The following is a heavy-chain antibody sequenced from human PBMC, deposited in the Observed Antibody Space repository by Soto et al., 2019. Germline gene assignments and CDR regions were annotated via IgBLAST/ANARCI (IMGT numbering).Heavy chain of an antibody. V-gene: IGHV1-69*13. CDR2: IIPIFGTA. Sequence: SVKVSCKASGGTFSSYAISWVRQAPGQGLEWMGGIIPIFGTANYAQKFQGRVTITADESTSTAYMELSSLRSEDTAVYYCARDKSFRMMATIFGYWGQGTLVTVSS. D-gene: IGHD5-12*01. CDR3: ARDKSFRMMATIFGY. J-gene: IGHJ4*02. CDR1: GGTFSSYA.